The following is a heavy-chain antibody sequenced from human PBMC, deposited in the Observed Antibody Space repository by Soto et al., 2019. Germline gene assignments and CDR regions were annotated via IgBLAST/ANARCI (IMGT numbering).Heavy chain of an antibody. V-gene: IGHV1-8*01. CDR3: ARGRYYDSSGFWYYYGMDV. CDR2: MNPNSGNT. Sequence: ASVKVSCKASVYTFTSYDIHWVRQATGQGLEWMGWMNPNSGNTGYAQKFQGRVTMTRNTSISTAYMELSSLRSEDTAVYYCARGRYYDSSGFWYYYGMDVWGQGTTVTVSS. CDR1: VYTFTSYD. J-gene: IGHJ6*02. D-gene: IGHD3-22*01.